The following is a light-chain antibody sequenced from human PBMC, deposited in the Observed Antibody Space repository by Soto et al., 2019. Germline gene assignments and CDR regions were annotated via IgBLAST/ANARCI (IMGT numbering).Light chain of an antibody. Sequence: NFMLTQPHSVSESPGKTVTISCTRSSGSIASNYVQWYQQRPGSSPTTVIYEDNQRPSGVPDRFSGSIDSSSNSASLTISGLKTEDEADYYCQSYDSSLYVFGTWTKGTVL. CDR1: SGSIASNY. V-gene: IGLV6-57*01. J-gene: IGLJ1*01. CDR3: QSYDSSLYV. CDR2: EDN.